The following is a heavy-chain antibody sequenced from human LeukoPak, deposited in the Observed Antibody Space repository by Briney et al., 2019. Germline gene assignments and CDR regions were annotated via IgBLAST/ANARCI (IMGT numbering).Heavy chain of an antibody. CDR3: ASSSVQWLVRASFDY. CDR2: IYSGGNT. Sequence: GGSLRLSCTASGFTVSSNYMSWVRQAPGKGLEWVSVIYSGGNTYYADSVKGRFTISRDNSKNTLSLQMDSLRAEDTAVYYCASSSVQWLVRASFDYWAQGTLVTVSS. CDR1: GFTVSSNY. J-gene: IGHJ4*02. D-gene: IGHD6-19*01. V-gene: IGHV3-66*02.